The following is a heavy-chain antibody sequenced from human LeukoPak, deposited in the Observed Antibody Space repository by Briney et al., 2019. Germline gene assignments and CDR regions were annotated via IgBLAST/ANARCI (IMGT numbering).Heavy chain of an antibody. D-gene: IGHD3-22*01. CDR2: INSDGSST. V-gene: IGHV3-74*01. J-gene: IGHJ4*02. CDR3: ARAQVYYDSSGYYYVY. CDR1: GLTFSSYW. Sequence: GGSLRLSCAASGLTFSSYWMHWVRQAPGKGLVWVSRINSDGSSTSYADSVKGRFTFSRDNAKNTLYLQMNSLRAEDTAVYYCARAQVYYDSSGYYYVYWGQGTLVTVSS.